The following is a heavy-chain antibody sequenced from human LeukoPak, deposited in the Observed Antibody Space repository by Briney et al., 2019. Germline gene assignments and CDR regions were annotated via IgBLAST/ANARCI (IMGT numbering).Heavy chain of an antibody. D-gene: IGHD2-2*01. CDR3: ARGCSSTSCWLRMDV. J-gene: IGHJ6*02. CDR2: IYTSGST. CDR1: GGSITSYQ. Sequence: PSETLSLTCTVSGGSITSYQWSWIRQPAGKGLEWIGRIYTSGSTSYNPSLKSRVTMSVDTSKNQFSLKLSSVTAADTAVYYCARGCSSTSCWLRMDVWGQGTTVTVSS. V-gene: IGHV4-4*07.